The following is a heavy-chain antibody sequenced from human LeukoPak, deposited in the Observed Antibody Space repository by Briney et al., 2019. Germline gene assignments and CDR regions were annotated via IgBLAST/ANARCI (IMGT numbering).Heavy chain of an antibody. CDR2: ISSDGRNK. CDR1: GFTFSSYA. D-gene: IGHD6-13*01. Sequence: GGSLGLSCAASGFTFSSYAMYWVRQAPGKGLECVALISSDGRNKYYTDSVKGRFTISRDTSKNTLYLQMNSLRAEDTSMYYCAKELRGGVFPDYWGQGTLVTVSS. CDR3: AKELRGGVFPDY. V-gene: IGHV3-30*18. J-gene: IGHJ4*02.